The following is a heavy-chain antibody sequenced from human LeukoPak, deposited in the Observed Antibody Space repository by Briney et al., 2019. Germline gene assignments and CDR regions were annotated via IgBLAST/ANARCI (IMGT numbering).Heavy chain of an antibody. CDR3: ARGEWDLLFDY. V-gene: IGHV4-59*01. CDR2: IFYSGST. CDR1: GGSISGYY. J-gene: IGHJ4*02. D-gene: IGHD1-26*01. Sequence: SETLSLTCTVSGGSISGYYWSWIRQPPGKRLEWIGYIFYSGSTNYNPSLKSRVTISVDTSKNQFSLKLSSVTAADTAVYYCARGEWDLLFDYWGQGTLVTVSS.